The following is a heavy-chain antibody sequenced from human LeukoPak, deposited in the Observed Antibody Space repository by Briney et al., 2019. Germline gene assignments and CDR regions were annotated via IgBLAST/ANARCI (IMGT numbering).Heavy chain of an antibody. Sequence: PGGSLRLSCAASGFTFSDYSMNWVRQAPGKGLEWISYIGIDSRNTNYADSVKGRFTISGDKAKNSLYLQMNSLRVEDTAVYYCARDYKYAFDNWGQGTLVTVSS. D-gene: IGHD5-24*01. CDR2: IGIDSRNT. J-gene: IGHJ4*02. CDR1: GFTFSDYS. CDR3: ARDYKYAFDN. V-gene: IGHV3-48*01.